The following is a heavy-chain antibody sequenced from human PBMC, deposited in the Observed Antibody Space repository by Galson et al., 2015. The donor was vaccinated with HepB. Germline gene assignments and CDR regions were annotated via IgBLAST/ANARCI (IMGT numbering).Heavy chain of an antibody. CDR2: VDPEDGET. V-gene: IGHV1-69-2*01. J-gene: IGHJ4*02. CDR3: ATDPGVGGDSSGYYGLD. CDR1: GYTFTDYY. D-gene: IGHD3-22*01. Sequence: VKVSCKVSGYTFTDYYMHWVQQAPGKGLEWMGLVDPEDGETIYAEKFQGRVTITADTSTDTAYMELSSLRSEDTAVYYCATDPGVGGDSSGYYGLDWGQGTLVTVSS.